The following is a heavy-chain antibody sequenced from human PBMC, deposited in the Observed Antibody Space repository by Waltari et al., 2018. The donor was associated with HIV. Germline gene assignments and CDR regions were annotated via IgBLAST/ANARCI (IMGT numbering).Heavy chain of an antibody. J-gene: IGHJ3*02. CDR1: GFTLSSYE. CDR2: ISSNGSTT. D-gene: IGHD4-17*01. Sequence: EVQLVQSGGGLGQPGGSLRLSCAASGFTLSSYEMNWVRQAPGKGLVWVSYISSNGSTTYYADSVKGRFTISKAKNSLYLQMNSLRAEDTAVYYCARDIQDDYGDAGAFDIWGQGTMITVSS. V-gene: IGHV3-48*03. CDR3: ARDIQDDYGDAGAFDI.